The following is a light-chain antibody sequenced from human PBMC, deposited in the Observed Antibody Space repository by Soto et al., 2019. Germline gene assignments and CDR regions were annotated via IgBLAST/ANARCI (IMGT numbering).Light chain of an antibody. Sequence: QSVLTQPPSVSAAPGQKVTISCYGSSSNIVSNYVSWYQHLPGTAPKFLIYQNTKRASGIPDRFSASKSGMSATLDITGLQTGDEAKYYCATWDDSLSAVVFGGGTKVTVL. CDR1: SSNIVSNY. J-gene: IGLJ2*01. V-gene: IGLV1-51*01. CDR3: ATWDDSLSAVV. CDR2: QNT.